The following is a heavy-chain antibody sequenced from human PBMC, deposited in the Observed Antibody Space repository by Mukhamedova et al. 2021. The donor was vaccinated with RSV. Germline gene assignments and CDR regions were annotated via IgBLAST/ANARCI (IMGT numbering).Heavy chain of an antibody. D-gene: IGHD5-12*01. CDR2: INGHNDNT. CDR3: ARDGYSTHYFYYGMDV. Sequence: APGQGLEWMGWINGHNDNTNHAGKFQGRVSMSTDISTSTAYMELKSLTSDDTAVYYCARDGYSTHYFYYGMDVWGQGTTVNV. V-gene: IGHV1-18*01. J-gene: IGHJ6*02.